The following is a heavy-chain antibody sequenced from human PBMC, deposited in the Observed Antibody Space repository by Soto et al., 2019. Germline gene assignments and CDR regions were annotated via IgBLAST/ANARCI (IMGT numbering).Heavy chain of an antibody. CDR2: IKRDGSGG. Sequence: QLVESGGGLVQPGGSLRLSCAASGFTFSNYWMTWVRQAPGKGLGWVANIKRDGSGGSYLDSVRGRFTVSRDNARNSLYLQMNSLRAEDTALYYCARDVSPGSSGGYFDAFDIWGQGTMVTVSS. CDR1: GFTFSNYW. D-gene: IGHD6-25*01. J-gene: IGHJ3*02. CDR3: ARDVSPGSSGGYFDAFDI. V-gene: IGHV3-7*01.